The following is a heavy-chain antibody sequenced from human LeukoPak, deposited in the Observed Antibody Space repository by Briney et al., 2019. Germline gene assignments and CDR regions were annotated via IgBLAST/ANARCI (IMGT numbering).Heavy chain of an antibody. V-gene: IGHV1-69*04. CDR1: GGTFSSYA. CDR2: IIPIFGIA. Sequence: GASVKVSCKASGGTFSSYAISWVRQAPGQGLEWMGRIIPIFGIANYAQKFQGRVTITADKSTSTAYMELSSLRSEDTAVYYCASIWSGYYGDAFDIWGQGKMVTVSS. J-gene: IGHJ3*02. D-gene: IGHD3-3*01. CDR3: ASIWSGYYGDAFDI.